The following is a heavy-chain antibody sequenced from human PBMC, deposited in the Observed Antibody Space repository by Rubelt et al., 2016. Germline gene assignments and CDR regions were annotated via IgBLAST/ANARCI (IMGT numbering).Heavy chain of an antibody. J-gene: IGHJ5*02. D-gene: IGHD2-8*01. CDR3: AREEELYYDPNYFDP. CDR2: FYYSGWT. CDR1: GDSISRSHYY. Sequence: QLQLQESGPGLVKPSETLSLTCTVSGDSISRSHYYWAWIRQPPGKGLEWIGSFYYSGWTYYTPSLVRRVTISLDTSKKQFSLELSSVTAADTAVYYCAREEELYYDPNYFDPWGQGTLVTVSS. V-gene: IGHV4-39*07.